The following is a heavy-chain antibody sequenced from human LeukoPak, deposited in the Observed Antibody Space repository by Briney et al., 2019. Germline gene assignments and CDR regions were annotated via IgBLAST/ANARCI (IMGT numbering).Heavy chain of an antibody. J-gene: IGHJ4*02. D-gene: IGHD5-18*01. CDR2: ISNDGSTK. V-gene: IGHV3-30*04. CDR3: ARAYGFSYALDS. CDR1: GFIFSTYT. Sequence: GSLRLSCAASGFIFSTYTMHWVRQAPGKGLEWVAVISNDGSTKYYADSVKGRFTISRDDSKDTLYLQMSSLRTDDTAIFFCARAYGFSYALDSWGQGTLVTVSS.